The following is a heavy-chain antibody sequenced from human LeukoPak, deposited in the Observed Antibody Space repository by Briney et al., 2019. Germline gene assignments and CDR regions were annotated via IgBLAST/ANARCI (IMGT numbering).Heavy chain of an antibody. CDR2: IYYSGST. D-gene: IGHD4-23*01. CDR3: ARHDGYYGGIVLGYFDY. CDR1: GGSISSYY. J-gene: IGHJ4*02. Sequence: SETLSLTCTVSGGSISSYYWSWIRQPLGKGLEWIGYIYYSGSTNYNPSLKSRVTISVDTSKNQFSLKLSSVTAADTAVYYCARHDGYYGGIVLGYFDYWGQGTLVTVSS. V-gene: IGHV4-59*08.